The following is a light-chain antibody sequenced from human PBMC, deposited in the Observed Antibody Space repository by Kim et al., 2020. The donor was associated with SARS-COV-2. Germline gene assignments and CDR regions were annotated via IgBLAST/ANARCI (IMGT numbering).Light chain of an antibody. J-gene: IGLJ1*01. CDR1: SSDVGGYNY. Sequence: QSVALACTGASSDVGGYNYVSWYRQHPGKAPKLMIYDVSKRPSGVPDRFSGSKSGNTASLTISGLQAEDEADYYCCSYAGSYTYYVFGTGTKVTVL. V-gene: IGLV2-11*01. CDR3: CSYAGSYTYYV. CDR2: DVS.